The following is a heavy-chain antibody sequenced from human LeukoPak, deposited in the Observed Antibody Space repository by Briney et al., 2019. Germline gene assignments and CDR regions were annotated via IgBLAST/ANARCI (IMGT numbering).Heavy chain of an antibody. Sequence: GGSLRLSCAASGFTFSNYAMTRVRQAPGKGLEWVSTISDGGAATYYADSVKGRFTISRDNSKNTLSLQMNSLRAEDTAVYYCAKALNVLVPSTSRWFDPWGQGTLVTVSS. D-gene: IGHD2-2*01. CDR3: AKALNVLVPSTSRWFDP. CDR2: ISDGGAAT. V-gene: IGHV3-23*01. CDR1: GFTFSNYA. J-gene: IGHJ5*02.